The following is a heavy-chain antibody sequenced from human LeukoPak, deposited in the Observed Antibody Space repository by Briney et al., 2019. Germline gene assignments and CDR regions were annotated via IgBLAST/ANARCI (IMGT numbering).Heavy chain of an antibody. CDR3: ARESRGELFAPPDY. CDR1: GFTFSSYG. CDR2: IWYNGRNE. Sequence: SGRSRRLSCAASGFTFSSYGMHWVRQAPGKGLEWVAIIWYNGRNETYADSVKGRFTISRDNSKNTLYLYMNSLRAEDTAVYYCARESRGELFAPPDYWGQGTLVTVSS. V-gene: IGHV3-33*01. D-gene: IGHD3-10*01. J-gene: IGHJ4*02.